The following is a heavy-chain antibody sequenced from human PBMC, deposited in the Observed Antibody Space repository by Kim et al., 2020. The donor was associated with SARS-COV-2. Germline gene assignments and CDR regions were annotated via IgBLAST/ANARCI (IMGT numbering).Heavy chain of an antibody. J-gene: IGHJ3*02. V-gene: IGHV1-2*02. Sequence: GETDYAQRLQGRVTMTRDTSISTAYMGLSSLRSDDTAVYYCARETFRAFDIWGQGTMVTVSS. CDR2: GET. D-gene: IGHD3-10*01. CDR3: ARETFRAFDI.